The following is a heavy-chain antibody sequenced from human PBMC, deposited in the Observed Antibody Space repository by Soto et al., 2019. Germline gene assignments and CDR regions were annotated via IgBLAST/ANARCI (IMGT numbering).Heavy chain of an antibody. CDR1: GYTFTSYG. J-gene: IGHJ6*02. Sequence: QVPLVQSGAEVKKPGASVKVSCTASGYTFTSYGISWVRQAPGQGLEWMGWISAYNGNTNYAQKLQGRVTMTTDTSTSTAYMELRSLRSDDTSVYYCAREPDDLVAATPARYYYYGMDVWGQGTTVTVSS. D-gene: IGHD2-15*01. CDR2: ISAYNGNT. CDR3: AREPDDLVAATPARYYYYGMDV. V-gene: IGHV1-18*01.